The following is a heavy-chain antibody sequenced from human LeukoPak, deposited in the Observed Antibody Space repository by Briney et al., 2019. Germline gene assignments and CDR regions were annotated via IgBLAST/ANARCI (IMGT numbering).Heavy chain of an antibody. J-gene: IGHJ4*02. Sequence: GASVKVSCKASGYTFTSYGISWVRQAPGQGLEWMGWIGVYNGNTNYAQKLQGRVTMTTDTSTSTAYMEVRSLRSDDTAVYYCARAHRLYSSSWYGNGDFDYWGQGTLVTVSS. CDR1: GYTFTSYG. D-gene: IGHD6-13*01. CDR3: ARAHRLYSSSWYGNGDFDY. V-gene: IGHV1-18*01. CDR2: IGVYNGNT.